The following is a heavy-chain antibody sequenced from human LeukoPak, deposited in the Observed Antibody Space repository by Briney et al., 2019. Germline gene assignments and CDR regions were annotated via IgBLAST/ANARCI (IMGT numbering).Heavy chain of an antibody. J-gene: IGHJ4*02. CDR2: IYYSGST. D-gene: IGHD2-21*02. CDR3: ARLYCGGDCFAGYFDY. CDR1: GGSISSYY. V-gene: IGHV4-59*01. Sequence: SETLSLTCTVSGGSISSYYWSWIRQPPGKGLEWIGYIYYSGSTNYNPSLKSRVTISVDTSKNQFSLRLSSVTAADTAVYYCARLYCGGDCFAGYFDYWGQGTLVTVSS.